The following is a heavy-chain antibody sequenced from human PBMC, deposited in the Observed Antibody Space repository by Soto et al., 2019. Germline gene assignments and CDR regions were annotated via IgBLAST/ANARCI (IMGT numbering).Heavy chain of an antibody. CDR3: ARVRDYVWGSYRPPDY. Sequence: WASVKVSCKASGYTFTSYGISWVRQAPGQGLEWMGWISAYNGNTNYAQKLQGRVTMTTDTSTSTAYMELRSLRSDDTAVYYCARVRDYVWGSYRPPDYWGQGTLVTVSS. CDR1: GYTFTSYG. J-gene: IGHJ4*02. CDR2: ISAYNGNT. V-gene: IGHV1-18*01. D-gene: IGHD3-16*02.